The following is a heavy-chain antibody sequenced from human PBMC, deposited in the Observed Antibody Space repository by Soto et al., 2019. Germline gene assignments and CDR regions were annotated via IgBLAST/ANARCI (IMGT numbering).Heavy chain of an antibody. D-gene: IGHD2-8*01. CDR2: IYPGDSDT. Sequence: GESLKISCKGSGYSFTSYWIGWVRQMPGKGLEWMGIIYPGDSDTRYSPSFQGQVTIPADKSISTAYLQWSSLKASDTAMYYCARTLDELMFPGYYHYYGMDCWGQGTTVTVFS. CDR1: GYSFTSYW. CDR3: ARTLDELMFPGYYHYYGMDC. J-gene: IGHJ6*02. V-gene: IGHV5-51*01.